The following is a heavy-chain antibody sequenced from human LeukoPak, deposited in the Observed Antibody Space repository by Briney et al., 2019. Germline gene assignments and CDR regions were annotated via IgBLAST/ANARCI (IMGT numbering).Heavy chain of an antibody. V-gene: IGHV4-39*01. CDR2: IDYSGNT. D-gene: IGHD3-3*02. CDR1: GGSISSSGYC. J-gene: IGHJ5*02. Sequence: PSETLSLTCTVSGGSISSSGYCWGWIRQPPGKGLEWIGSIDYSGNTNYNPSLKSRVTIAVDMSKNQFSLKLSSVTAADTAVYYCARKPLFFSRSRGWFDPWGQGTLVTVSS. CDR3: ARKPLFFSRSRGWFDP.